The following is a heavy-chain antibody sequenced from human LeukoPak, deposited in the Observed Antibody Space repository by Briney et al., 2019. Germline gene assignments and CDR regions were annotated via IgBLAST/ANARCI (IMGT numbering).Heavy chain of an antibody. V-gene: IGHV3-21*01. CDR1: GFTFSSYS. CDR2: ISSSSSYI. D-gene: IGHD3-22*01. CDR3: ARDPQPTADYYDSSGYFDY. J-gene: IGHJ4*02. Sequence: PGGSLRLSCAASGFTFSSYSMNWVRQAPGKGLEWVSSISSSSSYIYYADSVKGRFTISRDNAKNSLHLQMNSLRAEDTAVYYCARDPQPTADYYDSSGYFDYWSQGTLVTVSS.